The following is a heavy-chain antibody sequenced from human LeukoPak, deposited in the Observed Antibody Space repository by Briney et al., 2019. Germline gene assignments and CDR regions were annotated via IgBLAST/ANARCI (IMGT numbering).Heavy chain of an antibody. CDR2: ISFDESHE. J-gene: IGHJ5*02. Sequence: PGGSLRLSCVASGFTFNSYAMNWVRQAPGKELEWVAVISFDESHEYYADSVKGRFTISRDNSRNTVYLQMDSLRAEDTAVYYCARAAGVRNWFDPWGQGTLVTVSS. CDR3: ARAAGVRNWFDP. CDR1: GFTFNSYA. V-gene: IGHV3-30*14.